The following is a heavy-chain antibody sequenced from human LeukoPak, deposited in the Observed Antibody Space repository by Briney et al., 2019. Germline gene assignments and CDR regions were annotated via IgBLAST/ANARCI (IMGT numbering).Heavy chain of an antibody. D-gene: IGHD6-19*01. CDR3: ARGVRYSSGYFDY. V-gene: IGHV3-33*08. Sequence: GGSLRLSCAASGFNVSSKYISWVRQAPGKGLEWVAVIWYDGSNKYYADSVKGRFTISRDNSKNTLYLQMNSLRAEDTAVYYCARGVRYSSGYFDYWGQGTLVTVSS. CDR1: GFNVSSKY. J-gene: IGHJ4*02. CDR2: IWYDGSNK.